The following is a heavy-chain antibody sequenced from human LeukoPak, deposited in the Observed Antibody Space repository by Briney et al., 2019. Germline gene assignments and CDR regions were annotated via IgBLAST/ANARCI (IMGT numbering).Heavy chain of an antibody. CDR2: IYYSGST. D-gene: IGHD6-6*01. J-gene: IGHJ4*02. CDR3: ARDSSAASRPDY. Sequence: SETLSLTCTVSGGSISSSSYYWGWIRQPPGKGLEWIGSIYYSGSTYYNPSLKSRVTISVDTSKNQFSLKLSSVTAADTAVYYCARDSSAASRPDYWGQGTLVTVSS. V-gene: IGHV4-39*07. CDR1: GGSISSSSYY.